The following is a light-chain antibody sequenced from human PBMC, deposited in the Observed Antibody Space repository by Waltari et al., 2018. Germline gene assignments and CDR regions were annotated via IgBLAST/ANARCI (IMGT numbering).Light chain of an antibody. J-gene: IGKJ3*01. Sequence: EIVLTQSQATLSLSPGERATLSCRASQSLSNSLARYQQKPGQAPRLLIYDASHRATGIPARFSGSGSGLDFTLTISSLEPEDFAVYYCQQRSNSFGPGTKVDVK. CDR2: DAS. CDR1: QSLSNS. CDR3: QQRSNS. V-gene: IGKV3-11*01.